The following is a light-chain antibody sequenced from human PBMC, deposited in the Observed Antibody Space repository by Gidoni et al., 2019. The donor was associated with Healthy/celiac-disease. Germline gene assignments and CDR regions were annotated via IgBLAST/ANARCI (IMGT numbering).Light chain of an antibody. Sequence: QSALTQPASVSGSPGQSITISCTGTSSDVGSYNLVSWYQQHPGKAPKLMIYEGSKRPSGVSNRFSGSKSGNTASLTISGLQAEDEADYYCCSPFGTGTKVTVL. J-gene: IGLJ1*01. CDR1: SSDVGSYNL. V-gene: IGLV2-23*01. CDR2: EGS. CDR3: CSP.